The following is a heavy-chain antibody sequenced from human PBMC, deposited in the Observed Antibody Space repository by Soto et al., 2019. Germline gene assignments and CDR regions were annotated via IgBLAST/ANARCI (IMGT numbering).Heavy chain of an antibody. V-gene: IGHV4-59*11. D-gene: IGHD7-27*01. Sequence: QVQLQESGPGLVKPSETLSLTCTVSGGTISNHYWSWIGQPPGKGLEWIGYIYYNGNTNYNPSLKSRVTMSVDTSKNQISLKLSSVTAADTAVYYCTRANWYSEYWGQGTLVTVPS. CDR1: GGTISNHY. CDR2: IYYNGNT. CDR3: TRANWYSEY. J-gene: IGHJ4*02.